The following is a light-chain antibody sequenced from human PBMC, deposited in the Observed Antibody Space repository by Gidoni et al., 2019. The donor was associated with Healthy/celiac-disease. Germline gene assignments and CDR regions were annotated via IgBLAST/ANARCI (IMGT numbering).Light chain of an antibody. CDR2: AAS. V-gene: IGKV1-6*01. CDR3: LQDYNYPLT. CDR1: QGIRND. Sequence: AIQMTQSPSSLSASVGDRVTITCRASQGIRNDLGWYQQKPGKAPKLLIYAASSLQSGVPSRFSGSGSGTDFTLTISSLQPEDFANYYCLQDYNYPLTFXGXTKVXIK. J-gene: IGKJ4*01.